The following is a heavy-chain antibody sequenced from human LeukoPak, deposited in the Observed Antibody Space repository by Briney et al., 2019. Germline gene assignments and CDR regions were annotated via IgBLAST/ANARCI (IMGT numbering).Heavy chain of an antibody. Sequence: GGSLRLSCAASGFTFSSYSMSWVRQAPGKGLEWVSMITDSGSRTYYADSVKGRFTISRDNSKNTLYLQMNCLRAEDTALYYCAPTSRFSFQHWGQGTLVTVSS. D-gene: IGHD6-6*01. J-gene: IGHJ1*01. CDR2: ITDSGSRT. V-gene: IGHV3-23*01. CDR1: GFTFSSYS. CDR3: APTSRFSFQH.